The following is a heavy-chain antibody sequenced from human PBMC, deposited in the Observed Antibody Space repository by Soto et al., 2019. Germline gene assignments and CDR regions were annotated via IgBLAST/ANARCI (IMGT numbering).Heavy chain of an antibody. D-gene: IGHD1-20*01. CDR2: IIPISGTA. Sequence: SVKVSCKASGGTFSSYAISWVRQAPGQGLEWMGGIIPISGTANYAQKFQGRVTITADESTSTAYMELRSLRSDDTAVYYCARDGISGAEPFEIWGQGTMVTVSS. J-gene: IGHJ3*02. CDR1: GGTFSSYA. CDR3: ARDGISGAEPFEI. V-gene: IGHV1-69*13.